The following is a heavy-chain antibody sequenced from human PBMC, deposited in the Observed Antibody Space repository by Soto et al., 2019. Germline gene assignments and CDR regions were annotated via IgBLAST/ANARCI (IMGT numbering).Heavy chain of an antibody. J-gene: IGHJ6*02. CDR3: AKDSDQLLFDYYYYGMDV. CDR2: ISYDGSNK. Sequence: GGSLRLSCAASGFTFSSYGMHWVRQAPGKGLEWVAVISYDGSNKYYADSVKGRFTISRDNSKNTLYLQMNSLRPEDTALYYCAKDSDQLLFDYYYYGMDVWGQGTTVTVS. D-gene: IGHD2-2*01. V-gene: IGHV3-30*18. CDR1: GFTFSSYG.